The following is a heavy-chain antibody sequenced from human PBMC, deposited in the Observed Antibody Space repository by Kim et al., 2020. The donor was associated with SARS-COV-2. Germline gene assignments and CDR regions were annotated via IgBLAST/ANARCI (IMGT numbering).Heavy chain of an antibody. D-gene: IGHD3-16*01. J-gene: IGHJ6*02. CDR1: GFTVNSNY. Sequence: GGSLRLSCAASGFTVNSNYMSWVRQAPGKGLEWLSVIYAGGTTYYADSVKGRFTIARDNSKNTLYLQMNSLRVEDTAVYYCAGGRDVWGQGTTVTVS. CDR2: IYAGGTT. CDR3: AGGRDV. V-gene: IGHV3-53*01.